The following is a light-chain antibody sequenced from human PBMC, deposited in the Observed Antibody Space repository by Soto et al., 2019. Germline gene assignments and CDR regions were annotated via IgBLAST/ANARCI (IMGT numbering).Light chain of an antibody. CDR1: SSTIGAGYD. J-gene: IGLJ3*02. CDR3: QSYDSSLSGWV. V-gene: IGLV1-40*01. Sequence: QSVLTQPPSVSVAPGQRVTISCTGSSSTIGAGYDVHWYQQLPGTAPKLLVSGNSNRPSGVPDRFSGSKSGTSASLAITGLQAEDEADYYCQSYDSSLSGWVFGGGTKRTVL. CDR2: GNS.